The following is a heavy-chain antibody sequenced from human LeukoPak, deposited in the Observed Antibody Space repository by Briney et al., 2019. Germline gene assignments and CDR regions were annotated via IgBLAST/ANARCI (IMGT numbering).Heavy chain of an antibody. CDR3: AKLSMGYDSSGYYYDFDY. V-gene: IGHV3-23*01. CDR1: GXTFSSYA. D-gene: IGHD3-22*01. CDR2: VSGSGGST. Sequence: GGSLRLSWAASGXTFSSYAMSWVRQAPGKGLEWFSAVSGSGGSTYYADSVKGRFTISRDNSKNTLYLQMNSLRAEDTAVYYCAKLSMGYDSSGYYYDFDYWGQGTLVTVSS. J-gene: IGHJ4*02.